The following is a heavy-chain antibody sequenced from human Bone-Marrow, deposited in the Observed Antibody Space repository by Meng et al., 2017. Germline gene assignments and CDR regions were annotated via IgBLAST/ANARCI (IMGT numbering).Heavy chain of an antibody. CDR3: ASLYGDSSVWYLDL. CDR2: IYYSGST. Sequence: QGQLQESGPGLVKPSQTLSLTCTVSGGSISSGNRYWSWIRQHPGKGLEYIGYIYYSGSTYYNPSLKSRVIISVDTSKNQFSLRLNSVTAADTAVYYCASLYGDSSVWYLDLWGRGTLVTVSS. J-gene: IGHJ2*01. CDR1: GGSISSGNRY. D-gene: IGHD4-17*01. V-gene: IGHV4-31*03.